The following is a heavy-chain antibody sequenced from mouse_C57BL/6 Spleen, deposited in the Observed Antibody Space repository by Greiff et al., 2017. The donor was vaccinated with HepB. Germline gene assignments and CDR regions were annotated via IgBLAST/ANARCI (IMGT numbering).Heavy chain of an antibody. CDR1: GFTFSSYA. Sequence: EVQLVESGEGLVKPGGSLKLSCAASGFTFSSYAMSWVRQTPEKRLEWVAYISSGGDYIYYADTVKGRFTISRDNARNTLYLQMSSLKSEDTAMYYCTREIYYDYDGYFDVWGTGTTVTVSS. CDR3: TREIYYDYDGYFDV. CDR2: ISSGGDYI. J-gene: IGHJ1*03. D-gene: IGHD2-4*01. V-gene: IGHV5-9-1*02.